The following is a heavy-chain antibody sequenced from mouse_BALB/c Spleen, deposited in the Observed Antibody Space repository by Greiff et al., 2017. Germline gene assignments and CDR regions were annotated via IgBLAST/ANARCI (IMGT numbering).Heavy chain of an antibody. CDR2: ISDGGSYT. CDR1: GFTFSDYY. CDR3: ARDSSVFAY. D-gene: IGHD3-1*01. V-gene: IGHV5-4*02. J-gene: IGHJ3*01. Sequence: EVKLVESGGGLVKPGGSLKLSCAASGFTFSDYYMYWVRQTPEKRLEWVATISDGGSYTYYPDSVKGRFTISRVNAKNNLYLQMSSLKSEDTAMYYCARDSSVFAYWGQGTLVTVSA.